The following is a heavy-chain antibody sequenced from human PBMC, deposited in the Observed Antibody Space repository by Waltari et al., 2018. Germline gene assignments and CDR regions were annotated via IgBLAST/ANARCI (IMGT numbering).Heavy chain of an antibody. CDR1: GFSLSHYG. CDR3: AKDAFGNTYMDH. D-gene: IGHD3-16*01. Sequence: QLQLVESGGGVVQPGKSLRLSCAASGFSLSHYGMHWVRQAPGRGLGWVALVWFEGGDEYYADSVRGRFTISRDNSKNLLYLHMDSLRVDDTAVYYCAKDAFGNTYMDHWGQGTLVTVSS. CDR2: VWFEGGDE. V-gene: IGHV3-30*18. J-gene: IGHJ4*02.